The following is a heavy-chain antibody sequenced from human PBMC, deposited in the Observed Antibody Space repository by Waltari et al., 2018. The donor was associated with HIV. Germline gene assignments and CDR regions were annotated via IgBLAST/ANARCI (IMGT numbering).Heavy chain of an antibody. Sequence: QVQLQESGPGLVKPSGTLSLTCAVSGGSISSSKWWSWVRQPPGKGLEWVGHSYHSGSTNYNPSLKSRVTISVDKSKNQFSLKLSSVTAADTAVYYCARATLPYSSYYYYYMDVWGKGTTVTVSS. CDR1: GGSISSSKW. V-gene: IGHV4-4*02. CDR2: SYHSGST. J-gene: IGHJ6*03. D-gene: IGHD5-12*01. CDR3: ARATLPYSSYYYYYMDV.